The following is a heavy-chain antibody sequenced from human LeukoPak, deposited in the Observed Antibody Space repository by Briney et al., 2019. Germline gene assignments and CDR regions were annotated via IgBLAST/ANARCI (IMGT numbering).Heavy chain of an antibody. CDR1: GGSFSGFY. Sequence: SETLSLTCSVYGGSFSGFYWNWIRQPPGKGLEWIGEINHSGSTHYSPSLKSRLSISVDPSKNQFSLKLSSVTAADAAVYYCARGGSRAYGGNPRGAFDIWGQGTMVTVSS. D-gene: IGHD4-23*01. J-gene: IGHJ3*02. CDR2: INHSGST. CDR3: ARGGSRAYGGNPRGAFDI. V-gene: IGHV4-34*01.